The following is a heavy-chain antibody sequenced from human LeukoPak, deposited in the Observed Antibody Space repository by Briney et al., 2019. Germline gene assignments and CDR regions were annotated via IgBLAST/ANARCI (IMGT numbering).Heavy chain of an antibody. V-gene: IGHV3-72*01. CDR2: TRSKPNSYTT. J-gene: IGHJ4*02. CDR3: TRDESAL. Sequence: TGGSLRLSCAASGFTFSDHYVDWVRQAPGKGLEWVGRTRSKPNSYTTEYAPSVKGRFTISRDDSKNLVYLQMSSLKSEDTAIYYCTRDESALWGQGTLVTVSS. CDR1: GFTFSDHY.